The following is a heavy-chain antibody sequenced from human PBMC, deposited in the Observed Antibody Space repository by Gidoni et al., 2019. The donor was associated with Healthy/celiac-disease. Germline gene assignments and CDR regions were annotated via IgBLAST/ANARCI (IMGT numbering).Heavy chain of an antibody. CDR1: GFTFSSYA. D-gene: IGHD4-17*01. Sequence: EVQLLESGGGLVQPGGSLRLSCAASGFTFSSYAMSWVRQAPGKGLEWVSAISGSGGSTYYADSVKGRFTISRDNSKNTLYLQMNSLRAEDTAVYYCAKARQYYGDYLDFFDYWGQGTLVTVSS. CDR3: AKARQYYGDYLDFFDY. V-gene: IGHV3-23*01. J-gene: IGHJ4*02. CDR2: ISGSGGST.